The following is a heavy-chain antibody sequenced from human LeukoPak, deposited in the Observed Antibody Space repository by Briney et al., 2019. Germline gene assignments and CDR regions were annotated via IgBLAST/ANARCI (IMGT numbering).Heavy chain of an antibody. CDR1: GFTFSSYD. V-gene: IGHV3-48*03. D-gene: IGHD2-15*01. CDR3: ASEGYDYGDY. Sequence: GGSLRLSCAASGFTFSSYDMNWVRQAPGKGLEWVSYISSSGSTIYYADSVKGRFTISRDNAKNSLYLQMNSLRAEDTTVYYCASEGYDYGDYWGQGTLVTVSS. J-gene: IGHJ4*02. CDR2: ISSSGSTI.